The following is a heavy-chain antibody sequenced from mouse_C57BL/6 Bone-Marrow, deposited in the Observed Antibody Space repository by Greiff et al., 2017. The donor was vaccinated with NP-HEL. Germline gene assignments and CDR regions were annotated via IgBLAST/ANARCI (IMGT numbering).Heavy chain of an antibody. Sequence: EVHLVESGGDLVKPGGSLKLSCAASGFTFSSYGMPWVRQTPVKRLEWVATISSGGGYTYYPDSVKGRVTLSRDNAKNTLYLQMNSLKSEDTAMYYCASVTGYYAMDYWGQGTSVTVSS. D-gene: IGHD4-1*01. J-gene: IGHJ4*01. CDR1: GFTFSSYG. CDR2: ISSGGGYT. V-gene: IGHV5-6*01. CDR3: ASVTGYYAMDY.